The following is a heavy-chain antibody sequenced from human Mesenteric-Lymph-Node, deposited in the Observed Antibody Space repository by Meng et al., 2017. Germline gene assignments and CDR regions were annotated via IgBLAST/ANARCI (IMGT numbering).Heavy chain of an antibody. D-gene: IGHD7-27*01. V-gene: IGHV3-11*04. CDR1: GFTFSDYY. CDR2: ISPTGGSL. J-gene: IGHJ2*01. CDR3: ARDRNWDWYFDL. Sequence: QGQLVGSGGGLVKAGGSLRLSCAASGFTFSDYYMTWIRQPPGQGLEWIASISPTGGSLYYADSVKGRFSISRDNAKISLSLQMNSLRVEDTAVYYCARDRNWDWYFDLWGRGTLVTVSS.